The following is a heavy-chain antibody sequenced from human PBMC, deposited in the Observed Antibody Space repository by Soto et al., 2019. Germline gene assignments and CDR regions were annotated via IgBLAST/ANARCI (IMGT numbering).Heavy chain of an antibody. CDR2: ISSDGGST. CDR1: GFTFSSYA. Sequence: LRLSCSASGFTFSSYAMHWVRQAPGKGLEHVSAISSDGGSTYYADSVKGRFTISRDNSKNTLYLQMSSLRAEDTAVYYCVKDLKRFLEWPDYWGQGTLVTVPS. D-gene: IGHD3-3*01. CDR3: VKDLKRFLEWPDY. J-gene: IGHJ4*02. V-gene: IGHV3-64D*06.